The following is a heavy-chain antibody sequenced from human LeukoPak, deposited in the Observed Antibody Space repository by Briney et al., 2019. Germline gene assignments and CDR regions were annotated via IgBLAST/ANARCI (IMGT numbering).Heavy chain of an antibody. CDR1: GFTFSSYG. CDR3: AKDKISGWDLYYFDY. Sequence: GGSLRLSCAASGFTFSSYGMHWVRQALGKGLEWVAVISYDGSNKYYADSVKGRFTISRDNSKNTLYLQMNSLRAEDTAVYYCAKDKISGWDLYYFDYWGQGTLVTVSS. D-gene: IGHD6-19*01. CDR2: ISYDGSNK. J-gene: IGHJ4*02. V-gene: IGHV3-30*18.